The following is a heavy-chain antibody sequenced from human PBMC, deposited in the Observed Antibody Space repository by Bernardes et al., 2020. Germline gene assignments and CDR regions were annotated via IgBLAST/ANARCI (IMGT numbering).Heavy chain of an antibody. D-gene: IGHD3-22*01. CDR3: ARASSGNYPNR. J-gene: IGHJ4*01. CDR1: GFTVSSTY. V-gene: IGHV3-53*01. CDR2: IYTGGGT. Sequence: GGSLRLSCAASGFTVSSTYMSWVRQAPGKGLEWVSVIYTGGGTYYADSVKGRFTISRDNSKNTLYLQMNSLRAEDTAVYYCARASSGNYPNRWGHGTLVSVSS.